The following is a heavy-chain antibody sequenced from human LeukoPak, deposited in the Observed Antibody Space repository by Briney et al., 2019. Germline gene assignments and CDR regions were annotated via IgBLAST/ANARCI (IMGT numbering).Heavy chain of an antibody. J-gene: IGHJ3*01. CDR1: GFAVSSNY. V-gene: IGHV3-53*01. D-gene: IGHD2-8*01. CDR2: VYSDGSI. Sequence: GGSLRLSCEASGFAVSSNYISWVRQASGKGLEWVSIVYSDGSIFHADSVKGRFTMSRDISRNTLDLQMNSLRVEDTAVYFCARDRHRYRGINGDGDAFDVWGQGTMVTVSS. CDR3: ARDRHRYRGINGDGDAFDV.